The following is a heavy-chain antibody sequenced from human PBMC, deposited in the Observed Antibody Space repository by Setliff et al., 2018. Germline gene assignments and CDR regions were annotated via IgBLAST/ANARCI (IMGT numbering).Heavy chain of an antibody. CDR1: ELIFSNYA. CDR3: AGGYPSNFDY. D-gene: IGHD3-22*01. CDR2: ISASGRTT. J-gene: IGHJ4*02. V-gene: IGHV3-23*01. Sequence: PGGSLRLSCAAPELIFSNYAMSWVRQAPGKGLEWVSAISASGRTTYSADSVKGRFTISRDNSKNTLSLQMNSLRAEDTAVYYCAGGYPSNFDYWGQGTLVTVSS.